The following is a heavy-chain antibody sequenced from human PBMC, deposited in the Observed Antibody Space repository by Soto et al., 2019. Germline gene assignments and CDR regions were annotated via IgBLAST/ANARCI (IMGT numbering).Heavy chain of an antibody. J-gene: IGHJ5*02. CDR1: GGSIGSISYY. D-gene: IGHD6-13*01. CDR2: IYYSGST. V-gene: IGHV4-39*01. CDR3: ARPSLKYSSSWYPPWAQVGRFDGNWFDP. Sequence: PSETLSLTRTVSGGSIGSISYYWGWIRQPPGKGLEWIGSIYYSGSTYYNPSLKSRVTISVDTSKDQFSLKLSSVTAADTAVYYCARPSLKYSSSWYPPWAQVGRFDGNWFDPWGQGTLVTVSS.